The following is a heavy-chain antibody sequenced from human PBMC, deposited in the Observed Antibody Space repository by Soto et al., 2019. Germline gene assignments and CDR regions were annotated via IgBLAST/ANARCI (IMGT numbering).Heavy chain of an antibody. CDR3: ARDCVTMVRGVTEKRSIDYYYGLDV. V-gene: IGHV4-61*01. D-gene: IGHD3-10*01. J-gene: IGHJ6*02. CDR2: IYYSGST. CDR1: GGSVSSGSYY. Sequence: PSETLSLTCTVSGGSVSSGSYYWSWIRQPPGKGLEWIGYIYYSGSTNYNPSLKSRVTISVDTSKNQFSLKLSSVTAADTAVYYCARDCVTMVRGVTEKRSIDYYYGLDVSAQGTTVTVSS.